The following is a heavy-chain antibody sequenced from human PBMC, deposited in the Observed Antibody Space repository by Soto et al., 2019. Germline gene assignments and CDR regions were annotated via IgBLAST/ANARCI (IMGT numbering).Heavy chain of an antibody. CDR1: GYTFSHYA. CDR3: ARRDGVDPLDL. Sequence: QVQLVQSGAEVKKPGASVKVSCKASGYTFSHYAMHWVRQAPGQRLEWMGWINGGNGNTKYSQKFQGRVNITRDTSASTTFRELSSLRSEDTAVYYCARRDGVDPLDLWGQGTMVTVSS. D-gene: IGHD3-10*01. V-gene: IGHV1-3*01. CDR2: INGGNGNT. J-gene: IGHJ3*01.